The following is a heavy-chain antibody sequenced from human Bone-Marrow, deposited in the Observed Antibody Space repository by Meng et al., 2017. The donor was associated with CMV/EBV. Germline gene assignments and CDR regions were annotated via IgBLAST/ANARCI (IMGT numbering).Heavy chain of an antibody. CDR1: GFSLRSSGMR. CDR2: IDWDDDK. V-gene: IGHV2-70D*14. Sequence: SGPTLVKPTESLTLTRTYSGFSLRSSGMRVSWIRQPPGKALEWRARIDWDDDKFYSTSLKTRLTISKDISKNQVVLTMTNMDPVDTATYYCARIRWSSDAFDIWGQGTMVTVSS. J-gene: IGHJ3*02. D-gene: IGHD3-3*01. CDR3: ARIRWSSDAFDI.